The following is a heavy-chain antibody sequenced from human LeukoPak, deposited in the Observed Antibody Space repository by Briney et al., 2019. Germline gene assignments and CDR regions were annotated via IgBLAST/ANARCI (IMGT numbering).Heavy chain of an antibody. J-gene: IGHJ2*01. Sequence: PSETLSLTCAVYGGSFSGYYWSWIRQPPGKGLEWIGEINHSGSTNYNPSLKSRVTISVDTSKNQFSLKLSSVTAADTAVYYCARLSCSGSSCYSGAWYFDLWGRGTLVTVSS. CDR1: GGSFSGYY. V-gene: IGHV4-34*01. D-gene: IGHD2-15*01. CDR2: INHSGST. CDR3: ARLSCSGSSCYSGAWYFDL.